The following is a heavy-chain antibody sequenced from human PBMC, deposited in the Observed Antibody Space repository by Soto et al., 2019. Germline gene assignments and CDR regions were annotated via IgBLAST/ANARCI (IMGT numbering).Heavy chain of an antibody. V-gene: IGHV3-30*18. Sequence: PGGSLRLSCAASGFTFSNSAMHWVRQAPGKGLEWVALISYDGSNKYFAGSVKGRFTVSRDNSKNTLYLQMDSLRAEDTAMYYCAKNSGYDHGDHRDYWGQGTLVTVSS. CDR1: GFTFSNSA. D-gene: IGHD5-12*01. CDR2: ISYDGSNK. CDR3: AKNSGYDHGDHRDY. J-gene: IGHJ4*02.